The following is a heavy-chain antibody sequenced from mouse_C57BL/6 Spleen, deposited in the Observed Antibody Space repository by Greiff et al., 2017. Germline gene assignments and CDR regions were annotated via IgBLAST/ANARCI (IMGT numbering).Heavy chain of an antibody. Sequence: QVQLQQPGAELVKPGASVKLSCKASGYTFTSYWMQWVKQRPGQGLEWIGEIDPSDSYTNYNQKFKGKATLTVDTSSSTAYMQLSSLTSEDSAVYYCARRTVYGMDYWGQGTSVTVSS. V-gene: IGHV1-50*01. J-gene: IGHJ4*01. D-gene: IGHD1-1*01. CDR2: IDPSDSYT. CDR3: ARRTVYGMDY. CDR1: GYTFTSYW.